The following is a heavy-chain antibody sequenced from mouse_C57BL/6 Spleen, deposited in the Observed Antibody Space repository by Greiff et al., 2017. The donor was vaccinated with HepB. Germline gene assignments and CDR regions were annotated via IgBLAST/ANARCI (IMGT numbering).Heavy chain of an antibody. CDR1: GYTFTSYG. Sequence: QVQLQQSGAELARPGASVKLSCKASGYTFTSYGISWVKQRTGQGLEWIGEIYPRSGNTYYNEKFKGKATLTADKSSSTAYMELRSLTSEDSAVYFCAAQATRAWFAYWGQGTLVTVSA. D-gene: IGHD3-2*02. J-gene: IGHJ3*01. CDR3: AAQATRAWFAY. CDR2: IYPRSGNT. V-gene: IGHV1-81*01.